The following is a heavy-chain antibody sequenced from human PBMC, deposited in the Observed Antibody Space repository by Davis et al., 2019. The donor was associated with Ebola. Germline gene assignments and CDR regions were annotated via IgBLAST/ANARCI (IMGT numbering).Heavy chain of an antibody. CDR2: IYYSGST. J-gene: IGHJ4*02. CDR1: GGSISSSSYY. CDR3: ACFPGYSSSW. V-gene: IGHV4-39*01. Sequence: PSETLSLTCTVSGGSISSSSYYWGWIRQPPGKGLEWIGSIYYSGSTYYNPSLKSRVTISVDTSKNQFSLKLSSVTAADTAVYYCACFPGYSSSWWGQGTLVTVSS. D-gene: IGHD6-13*01.